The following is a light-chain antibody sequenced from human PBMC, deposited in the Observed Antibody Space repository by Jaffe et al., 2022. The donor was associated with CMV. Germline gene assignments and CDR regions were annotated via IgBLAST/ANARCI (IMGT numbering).Light chain of an antibody. V-gene: IGLV2-23*02. CDR1: NSDIGAHSH. CDR2: NVS. Sequence: QSALAQPASVSGSPGQSITISCTGTNSDIGAHSHVSWYHQHPGKAPKLIIYNVSQRPSGISNRFSGSKSGNTASLTISGLQAEDENDYYCCAYAGSSLWVFGGGTKVTVL. J-gene: IGLJ3*02. CDR3: CAYAGSSLWV.